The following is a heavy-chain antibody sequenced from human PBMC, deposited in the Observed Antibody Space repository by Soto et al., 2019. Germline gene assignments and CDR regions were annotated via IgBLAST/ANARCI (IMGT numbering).Heavy chain of an antibody. CDR1: GYTFTSYA. Sequence: ASVKVSCKASGYTFTSYAMHWVRQAPGQRLEWMGWINAGNGNTKYSQKFQGRATITRDTSASTAYMELSSLRSEDTAVYYCAREAYDSSGYFSYFDYWGQGTLVTVS. V-gene: IGHV1-3*01. J-gene: IGHJ4*02. CDR3: AREAYDSSGYFSYFDY. CDR2: INAGNGNT. D-gene: IGHD3-22*01.